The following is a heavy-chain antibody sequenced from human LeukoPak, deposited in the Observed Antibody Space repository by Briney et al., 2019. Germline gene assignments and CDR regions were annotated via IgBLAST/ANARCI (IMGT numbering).Heavy chain of an antibody. CDR1: GYTFSSYA. J-gene: IGHJ4*02. CDR2: IGDGGST. V-gene: IGHV3-23*01. Sequence: GGSLRLSCAASGYTFSSYAMTWVRQAPGKGLEWVSSIGDGGSTYYADSVKGRFIISRDNSKNTLYLHMNNLRAEDTAVYYCARDLNVWGQGTLVTVSS. CDR3: ARDLNV.